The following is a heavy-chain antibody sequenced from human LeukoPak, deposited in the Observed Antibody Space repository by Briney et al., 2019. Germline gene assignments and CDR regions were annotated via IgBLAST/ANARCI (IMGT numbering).Heavy chain of an antibody. CDR1: GFTFSSYA. Sequence: GRSLRLSCAASGFTFSSYAMHWVRQAPGKGLEWVAVISYDGSNKYYADSVKGRFTISRDNPKNTLYLQMNSLRAEDTAVYYCARVDYYDSSGYYYGFDYWGQGTLVTVSS. V-gene: IGHV3-30-3*01. D-gene: IGHD3-22*01. J-gene: IGHJ4*02. CDR2: ISYDGSNK. CDR3: ARVDYYDSSGYYYGFDY.